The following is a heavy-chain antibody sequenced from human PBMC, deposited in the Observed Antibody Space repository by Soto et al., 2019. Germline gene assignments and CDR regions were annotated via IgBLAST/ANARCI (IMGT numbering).Heavy chain of an antibody. CDR1: GPISSYY. CDR2: IYYSGST. Sequence: GPISSYYWSCIRKTPGKGLEWIGYIYYSGSTNYNPSLKSRVTISVDKSKNQFSLKLSSVTAADTAVYYCARAAMGGSSWPFDYWGQGTLVTVSS. D-gene: IGHD6-13*01. V-gene: IGHV4-59*12. J-gene: IGHJ4*02. CDR3: ARAAMGGSSWPFDY.